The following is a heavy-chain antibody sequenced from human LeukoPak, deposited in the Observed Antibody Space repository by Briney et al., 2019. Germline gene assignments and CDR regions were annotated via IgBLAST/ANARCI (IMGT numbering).Heavy chain of an antibody. J-gene: IGHJ4*02. CDR3: ARDLAVLGYFHFDY. CDR2: IYHSGST. V-gene: IGHV4-38-2*02. Sequence: SETLSLTCTVSGYSISSGYYWGWIRQPPGKGLEGIGSIYHSGSTYYNPSLKSRVTISVDTSKNQISLKLSSLTAANTAVYYCARDLAVLGYFHFDYWGQGTLVTVSS. D-gene: IGHD3-22*01. CDR1: GYSISSGYY.